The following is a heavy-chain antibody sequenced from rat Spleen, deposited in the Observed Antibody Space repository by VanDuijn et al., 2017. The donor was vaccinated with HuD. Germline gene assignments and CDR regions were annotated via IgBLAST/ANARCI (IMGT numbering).Heavy chain of an antibody. CDR2: ISYSGST. CDR3: TRSVGYTYSFFDF. V-gene: IGHV3-1*01. D-gene: IGHD1-4*01. J-gene: IGHJ2*01. CDR1: GYSITSNY. Sequence: EVQLQESGPGLVKPSQSLSLTCSVTGYSITSNYWVWIRKFPGNKMEWIGHISYSGSTRYNPSLKSRISITRDTSKNQFFLQLNSVTTEDTATYYCTRSVGYTYSFFDFWGLGVMVTVSS.